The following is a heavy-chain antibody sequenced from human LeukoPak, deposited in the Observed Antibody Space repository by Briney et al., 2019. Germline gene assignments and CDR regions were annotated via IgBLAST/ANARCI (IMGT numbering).Heavy chain of an antibody. Sequence: GGSLRLSCAAAGFTFSIYWMSWVRQAPGKGLEWVANIKQDGSEKYYVDSVKGRFTISRDNAKNSLYLQMNSLRAEDTAVYYCSRDWNYLLGYWGQGTLVTVSS. CDR1: GFTFSIYW. D-gene: IGHD1-7*01. V-gene: IGHV3-7*03. CDR2: IKQDGSEK. J-gene: IGHJ4*02. CDR3: SRDWNYLLGY.